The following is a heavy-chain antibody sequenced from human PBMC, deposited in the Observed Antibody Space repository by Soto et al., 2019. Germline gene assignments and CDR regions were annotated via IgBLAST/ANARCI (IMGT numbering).Heavy chain of an antibody. D-gene: IGHD5-12*01. V-gene: IGHV3-7*01. CDR2: IRQDGNEK. J-gene: IGHJ4*02. CDR1: AFSFSCCW. CDR3: ARYRYGGYEYEY. Sequence: EVQLEESGGGLVQPGGSLRLSCAASAFSFSCCWMSWVRQAPGKGLEWVANIRQDGNEKYYADSVKGRFTISRDNAANSLFLHMNGLRAEDTAIYYCARYRYGGYEYEYWGQGTLVTVSS.